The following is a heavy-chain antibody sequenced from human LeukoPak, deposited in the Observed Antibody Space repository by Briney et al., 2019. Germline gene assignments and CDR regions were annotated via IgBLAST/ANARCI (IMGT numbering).Heavy chain of an antibody. J-gene: IGHJ1*01. Sequence: GASVKVSCKASGGTFSSYAISWVRRAPGQGLEWMGWINPNSGGTNYAQKFQGRVTMTRDTSIGTAYMELNRLRSDDTAVYYCARGSYDSSDFEYFHHWGQGTLVTVSS. CDR1: GGTFSSYA. CDR2: INPNSGGT. D-gene: IGHD3-22*01. CDR3: ARGSYDSSDFEYFHH. V-gene: IGHV1-2*02.